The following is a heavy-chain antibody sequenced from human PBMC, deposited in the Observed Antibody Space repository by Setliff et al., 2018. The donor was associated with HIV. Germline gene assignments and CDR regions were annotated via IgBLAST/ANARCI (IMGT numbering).Heavy chain of an antibody. CDR2: IYNSGST. CDR1: GYSISSGYY. CDR3: ARVTYYYGSGSKYYFDY. D-gene: IGHD3-10*01. V-gene: IGHV4-38-2*01. J-gene: IGHJ4*02. Sequence: PSETLSLTCAVSGYSISSGYYWGWIRQSPGKGLEWIGSIYNSGSTYYHPSLKSRVTIAGDTANNQFSLKLSSVTAADTAVYSCARVTYYYGSGSKYYFDYWGQGTLVTVSS.